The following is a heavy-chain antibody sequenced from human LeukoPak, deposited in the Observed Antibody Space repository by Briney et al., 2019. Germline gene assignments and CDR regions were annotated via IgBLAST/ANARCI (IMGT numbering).Heavy chain of an antibody. Sequence: SETLTLTCTVSGGSISGYYWSWIRQPPGKGLEWIGYIYYSGSTNYNPSLKSRLTISIDTSENQFSLKLSSVTAADTAVYYCAREYSSSSGRRAFDIWGQGTMVTVSS. CDR1: GGSISGYY. J-gene: IGHJ3*02. CDR2: IYYSGST. D-gene: IGHD6-6*01. CDR3: AREYSSSSGRRAFDI. V-gene: IGHV4-59*08.